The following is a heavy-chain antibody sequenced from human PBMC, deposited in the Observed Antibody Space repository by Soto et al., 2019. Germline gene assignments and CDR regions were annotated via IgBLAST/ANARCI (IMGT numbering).Heavy chain of an antibody. V-gene: IGHV4-59*08. CDR2: IYYSGST. Sequence: QVQLQESGPGLVKPSETLSLTCTVSGGSISSYYWSWIRQPPGKGLEWIGYIYYSGSTNYNPSLKSRVTISVDTSKNQFSLKLSSVTAADTAVYYCARHIDSYSSSWYWFDPWGQGTLVTVSS. D-gene: IGHD6-13*01. J-gene: IGHJ5*02. CDR1: GGSISSYY. CDR3: ARHIDSYSSSWYWFDP.